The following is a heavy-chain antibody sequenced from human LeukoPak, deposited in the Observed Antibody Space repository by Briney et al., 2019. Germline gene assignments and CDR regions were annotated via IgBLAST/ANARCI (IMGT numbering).Heavy chain of an antibody. CDR3: ARDGGRYCSSTSCRTNYYYYGMDV. CDR2: IIPIFGTA. V-gene: IGHV1-69*13. Sequence: ASVKVSCKAPGDTFSSYAISWVRQAPGQGLEWMGGIIPIFGTANYAQKFQGRVTITADESTSTAYMELSSLRSEDTAVYYCARDGGRYCSSTSCRTNYYYYGMDVWGQGTTVTVSS. CDR1: GDTFSSYA. J-gene: IGHJ6*02. D-gene: IGHD2-2*01.